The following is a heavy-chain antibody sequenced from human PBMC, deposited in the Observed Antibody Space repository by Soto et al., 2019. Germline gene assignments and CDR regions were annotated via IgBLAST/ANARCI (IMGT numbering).Heavy chain of an antibody. J-gene: IGHJ4*02. CDR2: INHSGST. CDR3: AGGIAAAGTNNYFDY. CDR1: GGSFSGYY. Sequence: KPSETLSLTCAVYGGSFSGYYWSWIRQPPGKGLEWIGEINHSGSTNYNPSLKSRVTISVDTSKNQFSLKLSSVTAADTAVYYCAGGIAAAGTNNYFDYWGQGTLVTVSS. D-gene: IGHD6-13*01. V-gene: IGHV4-34*01.